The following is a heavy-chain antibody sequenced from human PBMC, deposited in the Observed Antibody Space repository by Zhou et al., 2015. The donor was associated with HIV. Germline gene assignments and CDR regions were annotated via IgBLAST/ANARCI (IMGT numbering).Heavy chain of an antibody. D-gene: IGHD4-17*01. Sequence: SSYAISWVRQAPGQGLEWMGGIIPIFGTANYAQKFQGRVTITADESTSTAYMELSSLRSEDTAVYYCARGGPNEVYGDYGVFDYWGQGTLVTVSS. CDR1: SSYA. J-gene: IGHJ4*02. CDR2: IIPIFGTA. CDR3: ARGGPNEVYGDYGVFDY. V-gene: IGHV1-69*01.